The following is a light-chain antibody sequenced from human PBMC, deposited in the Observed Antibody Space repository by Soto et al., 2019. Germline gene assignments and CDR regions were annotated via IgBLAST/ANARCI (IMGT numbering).Light chain of an antibody. V-gene: IGKV1D-13*01. CDR1: QGLNSN. CDR2: AAS. Sequence: AIQLTQSPSSLSASVGDRVTIACRASQGLNSNLAWYQQKPGKAPKLLMYAASTLQKGVHSRFSGNGSGTDFTLTISRLHPEDFATYYCQQSSNYFTFGPGTKVDI. J-gene: IGKJ3*01. CDR3: QQSSNYFT.